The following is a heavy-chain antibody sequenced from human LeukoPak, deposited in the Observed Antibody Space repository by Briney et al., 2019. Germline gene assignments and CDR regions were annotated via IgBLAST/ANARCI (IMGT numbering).Heavy chain of an antibody. J-gene: IGHJ6*02. CDR2: ISSSSSTI. V-gene: IGHV3-48*01. CDR1: GFTFSSYS. Sequence: GGSLRLSCAASGFTFSSYSMNWVRQAPGKGLEWVSYISSSSSTIYYAGSVKGRFTISRDNAKNSLYLQMNSLRAEDTAVYYCARPPTKGYYYYGMDVWGQGTTVTVSS. D-gene: IGHD5-12*01. CDR3: ARPPTKGYYYYGMDV.